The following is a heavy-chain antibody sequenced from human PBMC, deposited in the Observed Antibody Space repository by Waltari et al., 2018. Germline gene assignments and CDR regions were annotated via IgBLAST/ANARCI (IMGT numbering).Heavy chain of an antibody. J-gene: IGHJ4*02. CDR1: GFTFSSYA. Sequence: QVQLVESGGGGVQPGRSLRLSCAASGFTFSSYAMHWVRQAPGKGLGWGAVLSDEGSNKYYADSLKGRFTISRDNSKNAMYLKMTSLSAEDTAVYYFARDSSVVVSAMMDYWCQGTLVTVSS. V-gene: IGHV3-30*01. CDR2: LSDEGSNK. CDR3: ARDSSVVVSAMMDY. D-gene: IGHD2-21*02.